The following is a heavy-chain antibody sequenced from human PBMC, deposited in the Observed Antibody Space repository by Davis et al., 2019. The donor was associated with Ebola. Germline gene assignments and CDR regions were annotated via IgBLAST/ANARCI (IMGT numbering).Heavy chain of an antibody. Sequence: HTGGSLRLSCAASGFTFSSYWMHWVRQAPGKGLVWVSRINSDGSSTSYADSVKGRFTISRDNVKNTLYLQMNSLRAEDTAVYYCARDQLGITSAWLRTYYYYGMDVWGQGTTVTVSS. CDR3: ARDQLGITSAWLRTYYYYGMDV. D-gene: IGHD2-2*01. CDR1: GFTFSSYW. V-gene: IGHV3-74*01. J-gene: IGHJ6*02. CDR2: INSDGSST.